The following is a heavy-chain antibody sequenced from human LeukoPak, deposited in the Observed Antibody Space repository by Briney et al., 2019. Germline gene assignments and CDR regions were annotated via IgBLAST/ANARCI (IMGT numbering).Heavy chain of an antibody. J-gene: IGHJ5*02. V-gene: IGHV1-2*02. CDR3: ARDFGYCSSTSCFRVNWFDP. D-gene: IGHD2-2*03. CDR2: MNPENGHT. CDR1: GDTFSGYD. Sequence: GASVKVSCXASGDTFSGYDIRWVRQTTGQGLEWMAWMNPENGHTDYAQKFRGRVTLTRDTSISTAYMELSRLRSDDTAVYYCARDFGYCSSTSCFRVNWFDPWGQGTLVTVSS.